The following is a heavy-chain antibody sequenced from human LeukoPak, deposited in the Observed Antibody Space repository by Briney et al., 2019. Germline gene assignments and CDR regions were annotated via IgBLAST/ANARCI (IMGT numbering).Heavy chain of an antibody. CDR1: GYSFPSYW. D-gene: IGHD5-12*01. J-gene: IGHJ4*02. CDR2: IDPSDSYT. CDR3: ARSYSGYDYLDY. Sequence: GESLRISCKGSGYSFPSYWITWVRQMPGKGLEWMGRIDPSDSYTNYSPSFQGHVTISADKSISTAYLQWSSLKASDTATYYCARSYSGYDYLDYWGQGTLVTVSS. V-gene: IGHV5-10-1*01.